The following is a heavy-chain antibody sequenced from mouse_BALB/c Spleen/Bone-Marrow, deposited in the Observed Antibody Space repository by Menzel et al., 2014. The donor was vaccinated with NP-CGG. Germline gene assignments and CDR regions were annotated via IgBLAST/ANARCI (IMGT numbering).Heavy chain of an antibody. J-gene: IGHJ3*01. CDR2: IDPANGNT. CDR3: AMYYYGSSLFAY. CDR1: GFNIKDTY. D-gene: IGHD1-1*01. Sequence: EVQVVESGAELVKPGASVKLSCTASGFNIKDTYMHWVKQRPEQGLEWIGRIDPANGNTKYDPKFQGKATITADTSSNTAYLQLSSLTSEGTAVYYCAMYYYGSSLFAYWGQGTLVTVSA. V-gene: IGHV14-3*02.